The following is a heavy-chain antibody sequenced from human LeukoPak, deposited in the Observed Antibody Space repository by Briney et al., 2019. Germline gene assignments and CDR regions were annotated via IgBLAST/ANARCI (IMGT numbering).Heavy chain of an antibody. V-gene: IGHV4-39*01. D-gene: IGHD5-12*01. CDR2: IYYSGNT. Sequence: GSLRLSCAVSGFTFSSYSMTWIRQPPGKGLEWIGSIYYSGNTYYNASLKSQVSISIDTSKNQFSLRLTSVTAADTAVYYCARRNIVATIGGYYYYMDVWGQGTMVTV. CDR3: ARRNIVATIGGYYYYMDV. CDR1: GFTFSSYS. J-gene: IGHJ6*03.